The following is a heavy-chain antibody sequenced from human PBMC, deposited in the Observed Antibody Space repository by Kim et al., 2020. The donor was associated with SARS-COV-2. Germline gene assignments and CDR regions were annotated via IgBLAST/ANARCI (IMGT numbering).Heavy chain of an antibody. J-gene: IGHJ6*02. Sequence: GGSLRLSCAASGFTFSNCAMHWVRQAPGKGLEWVAVISYDGSNKNYADSVKGRFTISRDNSKNTLYLQMNSLRAEDTALYYCARVPWSRLRGVIYSYYGRAVWGQGTTVTVSS. V-gene: IGHV3-30-3*01. CDR3: ARVPWSRLRGVIYSYYGRAV. D-gene: IGHD3-10*01. CDR1: GFTFSNCA. CDR2: ISYDGSNK.